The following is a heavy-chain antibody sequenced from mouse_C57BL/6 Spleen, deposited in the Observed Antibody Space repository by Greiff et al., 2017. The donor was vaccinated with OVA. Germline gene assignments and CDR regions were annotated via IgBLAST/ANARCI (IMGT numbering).Heavy chain of an antibody. CDR3: ARGTNGNFYYARDY. J-gene: IGHJ4*01. CDR1: GYTFTSYW. D-gene: IGHD3-3*01. Sequence: VQLQQPGAELVKPGASVKMSCKASGYTFTSYWITWVKQRPGQGLEWIGDIYPGSGSTNYNEKFMSKATLTVDTSSSTAYMQLSSLTSEDSAVYYCARGTNGNFYYARDYWGQGTSVTVSS. V-gene: IGHV1-55*01. CDR2: IYPGSGST.